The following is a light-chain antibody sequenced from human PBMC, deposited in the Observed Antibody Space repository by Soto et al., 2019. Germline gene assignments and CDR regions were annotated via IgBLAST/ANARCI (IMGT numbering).Light chain of an antibody. Sequence: QLVLTQSSSTSASLGSSVKLTCALSSGHSSYIIAWHQQQPGKAPRYLMKLEGSGSYNKGSGVPDRFSGSSSGADRYLTISNLKSEDEADYYCETCHSNFHVVFGGGTKLTVL. CDR3: ETCHSNFHVV. V-gene: IGLV4-60*03. CDR1: SGHSSYI. J-gene: IGLJ2*01. CDR2: LEGSGSY.